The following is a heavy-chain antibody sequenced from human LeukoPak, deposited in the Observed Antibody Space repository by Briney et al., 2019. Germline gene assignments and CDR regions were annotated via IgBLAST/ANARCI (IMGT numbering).Heavy chain of an antibody. V-gene: IGHV4-59*08. J-gene: IGHJ4*02. D-gene: IGHD5-24*01. Sequence: PSETLTLTCTASGVSISRYYWTWIRQTPEKGLEWIAYVYYTGFTTYNPSFVSRLSILLDAYKNQFSLLQRNVAAADTALYYYAGRGDMATVDSWGPGPLVTVSS. CDR2: VYYTGFT. CDR1: GVSISRYY. CDR3: AGRGDMATVDS.